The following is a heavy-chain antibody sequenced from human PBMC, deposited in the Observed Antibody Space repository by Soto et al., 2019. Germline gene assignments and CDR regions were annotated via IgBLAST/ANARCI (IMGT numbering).Heavy chain of an antibody. J-gene: IGHJ4*02. CDR3: ARDNGGAFDPVE. D-gene: IGHD4-17*01. CDR1: GGSISSGDYY. Sequence: QVQLQESGPGLVKPSQTLSLTCTVSGGSISSGDYYWSWIRQPPGKGLEWIGYIYYSGSTYYNPSLKSRVTLSVDTSKDQLSLKLTSVTAADTAVYYCARDNGGAFDPVEWGQGTLVTVSS. V-gene: IGHV4-30-4*01. CDR2: IYYSGST.